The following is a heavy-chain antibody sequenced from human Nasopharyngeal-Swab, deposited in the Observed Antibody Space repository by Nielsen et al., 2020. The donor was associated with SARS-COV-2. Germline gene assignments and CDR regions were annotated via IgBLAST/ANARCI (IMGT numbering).Heavy chain of an antibody. CDR1: GFTFSSYA. Sequence: GESLKISCAASGFTFSSYAMHWVRQAPGKGLEWVAVISYDGSNKYYADSVKGRFTISRDNSKNTLYLQMNSLRAEETAVYYCARDLGGPGRWGWVYYYYGMDVWGQGTTVTVSS. J-gene: IGHJ6*02. V-gene: IGHV3-30-3*01. CDR2: ISYDGSNK. CDR3: ARDLGGPGRWGWVYYYYGMDV. D-gene: IGHD1-26*01.